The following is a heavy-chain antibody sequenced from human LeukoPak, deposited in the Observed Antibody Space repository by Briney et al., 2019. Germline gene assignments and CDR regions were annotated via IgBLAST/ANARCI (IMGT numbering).Heavy chain of an antibody. CDR2: IKQDGSEK. J-gene: IGHJ3*02. Sequence: GSLSHSSAASGFTFSGYWMSWVRQAPGKGLEWVANIKQDGSEKYYVDSVKGRFTISRDNAKNSLFLQMNSLRAEDTAVYYCARDWQWQQLDGDAFDIWGQGTIVT. CDR3: ARDWQWQQLDGDAFDI. V-gene: IGHV3-7*04. CDR1: GFTFSGYW. D-gene: IGHD6-13*01.